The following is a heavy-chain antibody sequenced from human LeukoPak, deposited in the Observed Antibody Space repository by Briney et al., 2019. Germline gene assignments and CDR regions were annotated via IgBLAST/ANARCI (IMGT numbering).Heavy chain of an antibody. J-gene: IGHJ4*02. Sequence: GGSLRLSCAASGLTFSTYAMSWVRQAPGKGLEWVSAISNNGGYTYYADSVQGRFTISRDNSKSTLCLQMNSLRAEDTAVYYCAKQLGYCSDGSCYFPYWGQGTLVTVSS. CDR3: AKQLGYCSDGSCYFPY. V-gene: IGHV3-23*01. CDR1: GLTFSTYA. D-gene: IGHD2-15*01. CDR2: ISNNGGYT.